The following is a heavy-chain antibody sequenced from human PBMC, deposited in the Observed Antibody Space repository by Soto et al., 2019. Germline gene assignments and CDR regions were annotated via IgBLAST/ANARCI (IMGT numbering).Heavy chain of an antibody. CDR3: TTVDPEVGATVTDY. D-gene: IGHD1-26*01. J-gene: IGHJ4*02. V-gene: IGHV3-15*07. CDR1: GFTFSNAW. Sequence: GGSLRLSCAASGFTFSNAWMNWVRQAPGKGLEWVGRIKSKTDGGTTDYAAPVKGRFTISRDDSKNTLYLQMNSLKTEDTAVYYCTTVDPEVGATVTDYWGQGTLVTVSS. CDR2: IKSKTDGGTT.